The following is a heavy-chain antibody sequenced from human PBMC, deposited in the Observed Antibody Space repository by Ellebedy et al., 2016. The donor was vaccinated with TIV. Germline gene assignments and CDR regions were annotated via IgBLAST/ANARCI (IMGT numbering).Heavy chain of an antibody. CDR3: ARARTTTSWYDFWSGYLY. V-gene: IGHV3-33*05. Sequence: GGSLRLSCAASGFTFSTYGMHWVRQAPGKGLEWVAIMSSDGNYEYCADSVRGRFTISRDNAKNSLYLQMNSLRAEDTAVYYCARARTTTSWYDFWSGYLYWGQGTLVTVSS. D-gene: IGHD3-3*01. CDR1: GFTFSTYG. CDR2: MSSDGNYE. J-gene: IGHJ4*02.